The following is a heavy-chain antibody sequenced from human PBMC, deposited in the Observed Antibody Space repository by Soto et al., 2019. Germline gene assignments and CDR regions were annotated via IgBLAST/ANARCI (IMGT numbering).Heavy chain of an antibody. V-gene: IGHV5-51*01. CDR1: GYSFAIYW. Sequence: PGESLKSAGEGAGYSFAIYWIGWVLQMPWKDLEWMGIIYPGDSDTRYSPSFQGQVTISADKSLRTAYLQWTSLKASDTALYYCARTRSFTLGFYYDGMDVWGQGTTVTVSS. J-gene: IGHJ6*02. CDR3: ARTRSFTLGFYYDGMDV. D-gene: IGHD6-6*01. CDR2: IYPGDSDT.